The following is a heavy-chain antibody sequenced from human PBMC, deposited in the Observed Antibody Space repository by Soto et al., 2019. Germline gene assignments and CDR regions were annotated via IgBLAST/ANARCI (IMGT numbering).Heavy chain of an antibody. Sequence: QVQLVQSGAEVKKPGASVKVSCKASGYTFTSYYMHWVRQAPGQGLEWMGIINPSGGSTSYAQKLQGRITMTRDTSTSTVYMALSSLRSEDAAVYYCARSYSLIPHMRYWGQGTLVTVSS. D-gene: IGHD5-18*01. CDR3: ARSYSLIPHMRY. CDR1: GYTFTSYY. V-gene: IGHV1-46*03. J-gene: IGHJ4*02. CDR2: INPSGGST.